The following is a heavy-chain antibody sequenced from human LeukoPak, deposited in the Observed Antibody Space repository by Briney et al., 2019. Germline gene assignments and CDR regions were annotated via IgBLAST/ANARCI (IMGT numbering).Heavy chain of an antibody. CDR3: ARDLSTILGGYFDY. V-gene: IGHV3-7*01. J-gene: IGHJ4*02. Sequence: PGGSLRLSCAASGFTFSSYWMSWVRQAPGKGLEWVANIKQDGSEKYYVDSVKGRFTISRDNAKNSLYLQMNSLRAEDTAVYYCARDLSTILGGYFDYWGQGTLVTVSS. CDR2: IKQDGSEK. D-gene: IGHD3-3*01. CDR1: GFTFSSYW.